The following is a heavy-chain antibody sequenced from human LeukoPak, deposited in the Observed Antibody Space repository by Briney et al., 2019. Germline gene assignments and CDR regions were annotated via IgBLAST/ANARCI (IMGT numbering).Heavy chain of an antibody. CDR2: INHSGST. CDR3: ARPSQGYCSSTSCYDRWFDP. V-gene: IGHV4-34*01. J-gene: IGHJ5*02. CDR1: GGSFSGYY. Sequence: SETLSLTCAVYGGSFSGYYWSWIRQPPGKGLEWIGEINHSGSTNYNPSLKSRVTISVDTSKNQFSLKLSSVTAADTAVYYCARPSQGYCSSTSCYDRWFDPWGQGTLVTVSS. D-gene: IGHD2-2*01.